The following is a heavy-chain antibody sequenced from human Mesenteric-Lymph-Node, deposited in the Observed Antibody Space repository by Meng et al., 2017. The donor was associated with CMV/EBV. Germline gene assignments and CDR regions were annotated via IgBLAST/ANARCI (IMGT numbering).Heavy chain of an antibody. V-gene: IGHV3-23*01. Sequence: GGSLRLSCAASGFSFSSEAMSWVRQAPGKGLEWVSAISYSGKTAYYADSVKGRFTISRDNAKNSLYLQMNSLRAEDTAVYYCARDIRGGVVPAACLDYWGQGTLVTVSS. CDR1: GFSFSSEA. CDR3: ARDIRGGVVPAACLDY. J-gene: IGHJ4*02. D-gene: IGHD2-2*01. CDR2: ISYSGKTA.